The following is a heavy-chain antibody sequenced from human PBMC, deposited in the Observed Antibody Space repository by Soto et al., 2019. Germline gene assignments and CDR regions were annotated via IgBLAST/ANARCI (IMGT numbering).Heavy chain of an antibody. CDR1: GGTFSSYA. Sequence: AAVKVSCKASGGTFSSYAISWVRHAPGQGLEWMGGIIPIFGTANYAQKFQGRVTITADESTSTAYMELSSLRSEDTAVYYCAREGIAAAGTYDYWGQGNLVTVSS. CDR3: AREGIAAAGTYDY. J-gene: IGHJ4*02. D-gene: IGHD6-13*01. V-gene: IGHV1-69*13. CDR2: IIPIFGTA.